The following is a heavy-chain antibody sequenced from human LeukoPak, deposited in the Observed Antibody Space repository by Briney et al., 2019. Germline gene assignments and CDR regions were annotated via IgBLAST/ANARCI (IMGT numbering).Heavy chain of an antibody. V-gene: IGHV1-18*01. CDR1: GYTFTNYG. D-gene: IGHD3-10*01. CDR2: ISAYNGNT. CDR3: ARDFSSVHRGEVSYH. J-gene: IGHJ5*02. Sequence: ASVKVSCKASGYTFTNYGISWVRQAPGQGLEWMGWISAYNGNTNSAQKFQGSVTMTTDTSTNTAYMELRSLRSDDTAVYYCARDFSSVHRGEVSYHWGQGTLVTVSS.